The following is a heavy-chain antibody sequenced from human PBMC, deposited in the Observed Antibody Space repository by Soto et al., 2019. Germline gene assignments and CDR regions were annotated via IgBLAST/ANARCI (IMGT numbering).Heavy chain of an antibody. V-gene: IGHV3-23*01. Sequence: GGSLRLSCAASGFTFSSYAMSWVRQAPGKGLEWVSAISGSGGSTYYADSVKGRFTISRDNSKNTLDLQMNSLRAEDTAVYYCAKSQVPHPIYTPAYYFDYWGQGTLVTVSS. CDR3: AKSQVPHPIYTPAYYFDY. D-gene: IGHD2-15*01. CDR2: ISGSGGST. CDR1: GFTFSSYA. J-gene: IGHJ4*02.